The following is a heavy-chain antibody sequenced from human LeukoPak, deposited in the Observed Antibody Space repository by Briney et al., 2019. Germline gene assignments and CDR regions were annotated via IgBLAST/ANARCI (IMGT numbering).Heavy chain of an antibody. V-gene: IGHV1-2*02. D-gene: IGHD3-9*01. CDR2: INPNSGGT. J-gene: IGHJ6*02. Sequence: ASVKVSCKASGYTFTGYYMHWVRQAPGQGLEWMGWINPNSGGTNYAQKFQGRVTMTRDTSISTAYMELSRLRSDDTAVYYCARGLHYDIVTVYYYYGMDVWGQGTTVTVSS. CDR3: ARGLHYDIVTVYYYYGMDV. CDR1: GYTFTGYY.